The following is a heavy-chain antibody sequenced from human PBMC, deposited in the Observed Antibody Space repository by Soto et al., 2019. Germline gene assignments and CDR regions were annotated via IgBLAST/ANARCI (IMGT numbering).Heavy chain of an antibody. D-gene: IGHD2-8*02. CDR3: AKATATGGGAFDF. V-gene: IGHV3-23*01. J-gene: IGHJ3*01. CDR2: ILVDGRT. Sequence: WGSLRLSCAASGFPCFSYDITFVRHAPGKGLEWVSTILVDGRTFYVDSVKGRFTISRDNSRNTVYLQMNSLTAGDTALYYCAKATATGGGAFDFCGQGTMVTVSS. CDR1: GFPCFSYD.